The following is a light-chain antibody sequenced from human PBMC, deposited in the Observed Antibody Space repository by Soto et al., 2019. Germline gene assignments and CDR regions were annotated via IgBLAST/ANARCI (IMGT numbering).Light chain of an antibody. J-gene: IGLJ1*01. CDR1: SSDVGSYNL. CDR2: EGS. V-gene: IGLV2-14*02. Sequence: QSALTQPASVSGSPGQSITISCTGISSDVGSYNLVSWYQQHPGKVPKLMIYEGSKRPSGVSDRFSGSKSGNTASLTISGLQAEDEAEYYCSSKINNNTPLYVFGTGTKLTVL. CDR3: SSKINNNTPLYV.